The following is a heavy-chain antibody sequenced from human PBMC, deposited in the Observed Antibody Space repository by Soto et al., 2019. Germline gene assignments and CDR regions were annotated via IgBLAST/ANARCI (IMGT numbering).Heavy chain of an antibody. CDR2: IYSAGST. CDR1: GLTVSSSY. Sequence: GVSLRLSCAASGLTVSSSYMSWVRQAPGKGLQWVSVIYSAGSTYYANSVKGRFTISRDISTNMVYLQMSSLTDEDTAVYYCARARETDYTTAIFFAMWGKGALVIVCS. V-gene: IGHV3-53*01. D-gene: IGHD4-4*01. J-gene: IGHJ4*02. CDR3: ARARETDYTTAIFFAM.